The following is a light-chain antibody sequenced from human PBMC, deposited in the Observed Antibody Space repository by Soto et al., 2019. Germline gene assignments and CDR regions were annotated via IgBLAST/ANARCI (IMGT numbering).Light chain of an antibody. J-gene: IGKJ1*01. CDR1: QSISVW. CDR3: QQYNGYSTWT. Sequence: DIQMTQSPSTLSASVGDRITITCRASQSISVWLAWYQQTPGKAPKILIYDASRLESGVPSRFSGSGSGTEFTLTINSLQPDDVATYYCQQYNGYSTWTFGQGTRVEIK. CDR2: DAS. V-gene: IGKV1-5*01.